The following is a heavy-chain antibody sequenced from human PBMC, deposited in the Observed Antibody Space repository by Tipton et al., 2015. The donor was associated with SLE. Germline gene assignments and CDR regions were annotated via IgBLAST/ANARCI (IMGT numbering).Heavy chain of an antibody. CDR3: ARDPGRPGLAHEPLDAFDL. CDR1: GGFSSTYA. V-gene: IGHV1-69*01. J-gene: IGHJ3*01. CDR2: IIPVFGTP. Sequence: QLVQSGAEMKKPGSSVRVSCTASGGFSSTYAFIWVRQAPGLGLEWMGQIIPVFGTPHYAHKFQGRLTVTADEDTSTAYMDLRGLISDDTAVYYCARDPGRPGLAHEPLDAFDLWGQGTRVIVSS. D-gene: IGHD3-16*01.